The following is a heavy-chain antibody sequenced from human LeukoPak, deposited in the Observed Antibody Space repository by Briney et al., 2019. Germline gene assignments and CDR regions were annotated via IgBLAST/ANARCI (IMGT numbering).Heavy chain of an antibody. J-gene: IGHJ4*02. V-gene: IGHV1-46*01. CDR1: GYTFTGYY. CDR3: ARERVEGSLFDY. CDR2: INPSGGST. D-gene: IGHD2-15*01. Sequence: GASVKVSCTASGYTFTGYYMHWVRQAPGQGLEWMGIINPSGGSTSYAQKFQGRVTITADESTSTAYMELSSLRSEDTAVYYCARERVEGSLFDYWGQGTLVTVSS.